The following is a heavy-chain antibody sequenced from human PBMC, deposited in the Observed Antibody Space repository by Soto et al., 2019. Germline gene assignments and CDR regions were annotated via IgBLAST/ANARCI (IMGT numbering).Heavy chain of an antibody. Sequence: SETLSLTCAVYGGSFSGYYWSWIRQPPGKGLEWIGEINHSGSTNYNPSLKSRVTISVDTSKNQFSLKLSSVTAADTAVYYCARAVGYCSSTSCYNFDYWGQGTPVTVSS. CDR3: ARAVGYCSSTSCYNFDY. CDR1: GGSFSGYY. J-gene: IGHJ4*02. V-gene: IGHV4-34*01. CDR2: INHSGST. D-gene: IGHD2-2*02.